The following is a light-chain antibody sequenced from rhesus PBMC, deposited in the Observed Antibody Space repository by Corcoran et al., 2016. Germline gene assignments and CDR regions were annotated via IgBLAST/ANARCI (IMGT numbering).Light chain of an antibody. V-gene: IGKV3-31*02. CDR3: QETSNLWT. Sequence: EIVMTQSPATLSLSPGETATISCRTSQSVSSKLAWYQQKPGQAPRPLSSGASSRATGIPDRFSASGSGTDFTLTISSLEPEDFAVYYCQETSNLWTFGQGTKVEIK. CDR1: QSVSSK. J-gene: IGKJ1*01. CDR2: GAS.